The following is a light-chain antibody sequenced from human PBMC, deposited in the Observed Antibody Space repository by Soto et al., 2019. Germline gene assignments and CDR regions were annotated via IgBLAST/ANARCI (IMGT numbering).Light chain of an antibody. J-gene: IGKJ3*01. V-gene: IGKV3-20*01. CDR1: QSVSSSY. CDR2: GAS. CDR3: QQYGSSLFT. Sequence: EIVLTQSPGTLSLSPGERATLSCRASQSVSSSYLAWYQQKPGQAPRLLMYGASSRATGIPGRFSGSGSGTDFNLTISRLEPDDFAVDYCQQYGSSLFTFGPGTKVDIK.